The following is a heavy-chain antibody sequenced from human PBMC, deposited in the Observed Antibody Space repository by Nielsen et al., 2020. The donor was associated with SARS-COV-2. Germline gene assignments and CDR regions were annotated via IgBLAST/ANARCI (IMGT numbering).Heavy chain of an antibody. D-gene: IGHD5-12*01. V-gene: IGHV3-7*03. Sequence: GGSLRLSFAASGFTFSSYWMSWVRQAPGKGLEWVANIKQDGSEKYYVDSVKGRFTISRDNAKNSLYLQMNSLRAEDTAVYYCASSVSGYSGYDSPINYYYYYMDVWGKGTTVTVSS. CDR2: IKQDGSEK. J-gene: IGHJ6*03. CDR1: GFTFSSYW. CDR3: ASSVSGYSGYDSPINYYYYYMDV.